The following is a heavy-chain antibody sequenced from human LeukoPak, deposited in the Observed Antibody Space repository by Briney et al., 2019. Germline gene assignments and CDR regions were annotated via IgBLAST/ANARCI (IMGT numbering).Heavy chain of an antibody. V-gene: IGHV3-23*01. Sequence: PGRSLRLSCAASGFTFSSYAMSWVRQAPGNGLEWVSAISGSGGGTYYADAMKGRFSISRDNSKNTLSLQMNSLRAEDTAVYYCARQIPGSGRGFDPWGQGTLVAVSS. J-gene: IGHJ5*02. CDR2: ISGSGGGT. CDR1: GFTFSSYA. D-gene: IGHD3-10*01. CDR3: ARQIPGSGRGFDP.